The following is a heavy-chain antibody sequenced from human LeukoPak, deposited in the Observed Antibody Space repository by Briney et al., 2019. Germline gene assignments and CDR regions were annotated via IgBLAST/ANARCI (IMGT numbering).Heavy chain of an antibody. CDR1: GFTFSSYW. D-gene: IGHD2-21*02. Sequence: GGSLRLSCAASGFTFSSYWMHWVRQAPGKGPEWVSRINSDGGTTNYADSVKGRFTISRDNAKNTLYLQMNSLRAEDTAVYYCVRVGKCGGDCYWTDGYFQHWGQGTLVTVSS. CDR2: INSDGGTT. J-gene: IGHJ1*01. V-gene: IGHV3-74*01. CDR3: VRVGKCGGDCYWTDGYFQH.